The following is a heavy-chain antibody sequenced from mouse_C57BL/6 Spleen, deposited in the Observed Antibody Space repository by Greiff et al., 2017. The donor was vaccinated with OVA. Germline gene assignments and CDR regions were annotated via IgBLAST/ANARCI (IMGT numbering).Heavy chain of an antibody. Sequence: QVQLQQSGPELVKPGASVKISCKASGYAFSSSWMNWVKQRPGKGLEWIGRIYPGDGDTNYNGKFKGKATLTADKSSSTAYMQLSSLTSEDSAVYFCARGLLPSWFAYWGQGTLVTVSA. CDR3: ARGLLPSWFAY. D-gene: IGHD2-10*01. J-gene: IGHJ3*01. V-gene: IGHV1-82*01. CDR2: IYPGDGDT. CDR1: GYAFSSSW.